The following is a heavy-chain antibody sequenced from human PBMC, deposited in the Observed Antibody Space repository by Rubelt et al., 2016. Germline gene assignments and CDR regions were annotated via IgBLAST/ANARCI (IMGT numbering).Heavy chain of an antibody. CDR1: GGSFSGYY. V-gene: IGHV4-34*01. CDR3: VRGPLTTGMYYFYGLDA. J-gene: IGHJ6*02. CDR2: INNSGST. Sequence: QVQLQQWGAGLLKPSETLSLTCAVYGGSFSGYYWSWIRQPPGKGLEWVGEINNSGSTNYNPSRKSRVTISVDTSKNQFSLKLSSVTAADTAVYYCVRGPLTTGMYYFYGLDAWGQGTTVTVSS. D-gene: IGHD1-1*01.